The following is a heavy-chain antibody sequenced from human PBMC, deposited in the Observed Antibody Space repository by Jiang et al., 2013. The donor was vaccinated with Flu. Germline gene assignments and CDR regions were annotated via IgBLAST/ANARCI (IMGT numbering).Heavy chain of an antibody. J-gene: IGHJ4*02. CDR3: ARDQREYYYDSSGYY. CDR2: INAGNGNT. Sequence: SGAEVKKPGASVKVSCKASGYTFTSYAMHWVRQAPGQRLEWMGWINAGNGNTKYSQKFQGRVTITRDTSASTAYMELSSLRSEDTAVYYCARDQREYYYDSSGYYWGQGTLVTVSS. CDR1: GYTFTSYA. V-gene: IGHV1-3*01. D-gene: IGHD3-22*01.